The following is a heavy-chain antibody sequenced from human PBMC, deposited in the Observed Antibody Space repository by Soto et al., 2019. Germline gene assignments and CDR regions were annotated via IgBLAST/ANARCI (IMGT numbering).Heavy chain of an antibody. CDR2: ITGGGST. J-gene: IGHJ4*02. CDR1: GFSFSYA. CDR3: AKDAVYNDGLWLVSD. Sequence: GGSLRLSCVVSGFSFSYAIIWVRQAPGKGQEWVSGITGGGSTEYAASVKGRFTISRDNSKNTAYLQMNSLRAEDTAMYYCAKDAVYNDGLWLVSDWGQGTLVTVSS. D-gene: IGHD2-21*01. V-gene: IGHV3-23*01.